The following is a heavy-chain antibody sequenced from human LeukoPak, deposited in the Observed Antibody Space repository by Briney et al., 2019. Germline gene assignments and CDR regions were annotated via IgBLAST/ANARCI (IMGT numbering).Heavy chain of an antibody. D-gene: IGHD2/OR15-2a*01. J-gene: IGHJ4*02. Sequence: GGSLRLSCAASGFTFDDYAMHWVRQAPGKGLEWVSGISWNSGSIGYADSVKGRFTISRDNAKNTLYLQMNSLRAEDTAVYYCARDWFHAIDYWGQGTLVTVSS. CDR3: ARDWFHAIDY. CDR1: GFTFDDYA. CDR2: ISWNSGSI. V-gene: IGHV3-9*01.